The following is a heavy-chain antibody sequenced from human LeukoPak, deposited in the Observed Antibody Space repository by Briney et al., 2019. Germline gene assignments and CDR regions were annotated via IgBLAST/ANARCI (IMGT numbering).Heavy chain of an antibody. D-gene: IGHD3-22*01. CDR1: GFTFSSYA. Sequence: QPGGSLRLSCAASGFTFSSYAMSWVRQAPGKGLEWVSAISGSGGSTYYADSVKGRFTISRDNSKSTLYLQMNSLRAEDTAVYYCAKDIEVIKACFDYWGQGTLVTVSS. CDR3: AKDIEVIKACFDY. V-gene: IGHV3-23*01. CDR2: ISGSGGST. J-gene: IGHJ4*02.